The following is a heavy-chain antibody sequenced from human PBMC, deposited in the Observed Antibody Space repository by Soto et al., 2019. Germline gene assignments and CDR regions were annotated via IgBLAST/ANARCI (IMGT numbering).Heavy chain of an antibody. V-gene: IGHV1-18*01. D-gene: IGHD2-2*01. CDR1: GYTFTSYG. Sequence: QVQLVQSGAEVKKPGASVKVSCKASGYTFTSYGISWVRQAPGQGLEWMGWISAYNGNTNYAQKLQGRVTMTTDTSTSKAYMELRSLRSDDTAVYYCAREGGYCSSTSCPPNYYYYGMDVWGQGTTVTVSS. CDR3: AREGGYCSSTSCPPNYYYYGMDV. J-gene: IGHJ6*02. CDR2: ISAYNGNT.